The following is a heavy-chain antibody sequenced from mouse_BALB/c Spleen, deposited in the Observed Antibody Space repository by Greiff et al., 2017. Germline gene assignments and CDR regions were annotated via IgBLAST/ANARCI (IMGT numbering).Heavy chain of an antibody. CDR2: IDPANGNT. D-gene: IGHD1-1*01. V-gene: IGHV14-3*02. CDR1: GFNIKDTY. Sequence: VQLQQSGAELVKPGASVKLSCTASGFNIKDTYMHWVKQRPEQGLEWIGRIDPANGNTKYDPKFQGKATITADTSSNTAYLQLSSLTSEDTAVYYCASGSSYHLVYAMDWWGQGTSVTVSS. CDR3: ASGSSYHLVYAMDW. J-gene: IGHJ4*01.